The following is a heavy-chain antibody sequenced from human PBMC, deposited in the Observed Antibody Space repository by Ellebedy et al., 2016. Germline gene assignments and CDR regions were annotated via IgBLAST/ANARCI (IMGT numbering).Heavy chain of an antibody. Sequence: GESLKISXAASGFTFSSYAMSWVRQAPGKGLEWVATIVFSGTATYYSDSVKGRFTISRDNSKNTLYLQMNSLRAEDTAVYYCAKDGGYCSSTSCLDETYYYYGMDVWGQGTTVTVSS. D-gene: IGHD2-2*01. CDR2: IVFSGTAT. CDR1: GFTFSSYA. J-gene: IGHJ6*02. CDR3: AKDGGYCSSTSCLDETYYYYGMDV. V-gene: IGHV3-23*01.